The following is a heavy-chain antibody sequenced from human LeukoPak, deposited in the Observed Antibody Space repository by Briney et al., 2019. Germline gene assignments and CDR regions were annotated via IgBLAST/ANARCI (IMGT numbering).Heavy chain of an antibody. CDR1: GGSVSSYY. J-gene: IGHJ5*02. CDR3: ARLQVHCGGDCYTRWFDP. D-gene: IGHD2-21*02. Sequence: SETLSLTCTGSGGSVSSYYWSWIRQPPGKGLEWIAYIYYSGSTKYNPSLKSRVTISLDRSKNQFSLKLRSVTAADTAVYYCARLQVHCGGDCYTRWFDPWGQGTLVTVSS. V-gene: IGHV4-59*08. CDR2: IYYSGST.